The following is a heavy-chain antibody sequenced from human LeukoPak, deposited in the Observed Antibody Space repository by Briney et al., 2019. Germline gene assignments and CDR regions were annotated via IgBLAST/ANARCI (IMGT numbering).Heavy chain of an antibody. D-gene: IGHD6-6*01. CDR3: AKDVGGSSFFDY. J-gene: IGHJ4*02. CDR1: GFTFNNFG. CDR2: ISGGGRNT. V-gene: IGHV3-23*01. Sequence: PGGSLRLSCAASGFTFNNFGMAWVRQAPGKGPEWVSTISGGGRNTHYADSVKGRFAISRDNSMSMLFLQMSSLRVEDTALYYCAKDVGGSSFFDYWGQGILVTVSS.